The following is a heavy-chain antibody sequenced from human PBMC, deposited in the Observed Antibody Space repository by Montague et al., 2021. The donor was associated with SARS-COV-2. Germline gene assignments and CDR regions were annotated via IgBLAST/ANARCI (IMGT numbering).Heavy chain of an antibody. CDR3: VRDFSISFKWFDP. V-gene: IGHV3-74*01. Sequence: SRRLSCAASGFPFSAYWMHWVRQAPGKGLEWVARIRADGTTTNYADSVKGRFTISRDNAQDTVYLHMNTLTAEDTAVYYCVRDFSISFKWFDPWGQGTLVTVSS. D-gene: IGHD6-13*01. CDR2: IRADGTTT. J-gene: IGHJ5*02. CDR1: GFPFSAYW.